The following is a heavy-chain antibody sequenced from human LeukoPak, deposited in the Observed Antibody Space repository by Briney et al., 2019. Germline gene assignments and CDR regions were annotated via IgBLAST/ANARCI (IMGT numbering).Heavy chain of an antibody. CDR1: GFTFSGHS. V-gene: IGHV3-7*01. J-gene: IGHJ4*02. CDR2: INQHGGER. D-gene: IGHD6-13*01. Sequence: GGSLRLSCAASGFTFSGHSMTWVRQAPGKGLEWVANINQHGGERFYVDFVKGRFTISRENADNSMYMQMNSLRAEDTAVYYCGRVIAGAIDYWGQGTLVTVSS. CDR3: GRVIAGAIDY.